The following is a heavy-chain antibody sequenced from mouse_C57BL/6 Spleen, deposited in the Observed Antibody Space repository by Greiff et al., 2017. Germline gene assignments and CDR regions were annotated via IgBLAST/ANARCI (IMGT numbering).Heavy chain of an antibody. CDR1: GYTFTSYW. CDR3: ARSSSHDAMDY. Sequence: QVQLQQPGAELVKPGASVQMSCKASGYTFTSYWITWVKQRPGQGLEWIGDIYPGSGSTNYNEKFTSKATLTVDTSSSTAYMQLSSLTSEDSAVYYCARSSSHDAMDYWGQGTSVTVSS. D-gene: IGHD1-1*01. V-gene: IGHV1-55*01. J-gene: IGHJ4*01. CDR2: IYPGSGST.